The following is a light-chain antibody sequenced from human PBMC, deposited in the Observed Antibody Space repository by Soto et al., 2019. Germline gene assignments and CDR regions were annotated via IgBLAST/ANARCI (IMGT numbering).Light chain of an antibody. CDR3: MIWHSSAVV. Sequence: QSVLTQPSSLSASPGASASLTCTLRSGINVGTYRIYWYQQKPGSPPQYLLRYKSDSDKQLGSGVPSRFSGSKDASANAVILLISGLQYEDEADYFCMIWHSSAVVFGGGTKLTVL. CDR2: YKSDSDK. J-gene: IGLJ2*01. CDR1: SGINVGTYR. V-gene: IGLV5-45*02.